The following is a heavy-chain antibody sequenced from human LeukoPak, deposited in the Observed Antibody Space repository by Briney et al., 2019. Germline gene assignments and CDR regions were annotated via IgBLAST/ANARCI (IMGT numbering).Heavy chain of an antibody. D-gene: IGHD1-26*01. J-gene: IGHJ5*02. CDR3: ARHVVGATQEVNWFDP. CDR1: GYSFTSYW. Sequence: GESLKISCQGSGYSFTSYWIGWVRQMPGKGLEWMGIIYPGDSDTRYSPSFQGQVTISADKSISTAYLQWSSLKAPDTAMYYCARHVVGATQEVNWFDPWGQGTLVTVSS. CDR2: IYPGDSDT. V-gene: IGHV5-51*01.